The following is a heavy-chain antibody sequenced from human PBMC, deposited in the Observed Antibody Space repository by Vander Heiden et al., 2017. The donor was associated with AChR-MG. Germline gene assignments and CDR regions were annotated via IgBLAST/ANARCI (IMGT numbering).Heavy chain of an antibody. CDR1: RSFSGYY. D-gene: IGHD2-2*01. V-gene: IGHV4-34*01. CDR2: INHSGST. Sequence: RSFSGYYWSWIRQPPGKGLEWIGEINHSGSTNYNPSLKSRVTISVDTSKNQFSLKLSSVTAADTAVYYCARGGKVVPAARDNYYMDVWGKGTTVTVSS. J-gene: IGHJ6*03. CDR3: ARGGKVVPAARDNYYMDV.